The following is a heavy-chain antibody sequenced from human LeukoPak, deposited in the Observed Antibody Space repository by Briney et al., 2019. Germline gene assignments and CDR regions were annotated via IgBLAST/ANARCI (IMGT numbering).Heavy chain of an antibody. CDR1: GFTFNDYY. J-gene: IGHJ5*02. CDR2: INIGGTNT. CDR3: ATDGAGFDT. V-gene: IGHV3-11*01. Sequence: GGSLRLDCAASGFTFNDYYMSWIRQAPGKGLEWLSYINIGGTNTHYADSVKGRFTISRDNAKKSLYLEMNNLRAEDTAVYYCATDGAGFDTWGQGVLVTVSS.